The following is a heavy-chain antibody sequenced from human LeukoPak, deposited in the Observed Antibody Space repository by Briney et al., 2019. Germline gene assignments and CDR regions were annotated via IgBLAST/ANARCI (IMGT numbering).Heavy chain of an antibody. CDR2: ISGSGGST. V-gene: IGHV3-23*01. CDR1: GFTFSSYA. D-gene: IGHD6-19*01. CDR3: AKITPHYSSGWYGKYFAY. J-gene: IGHJ4*02. Sequence: GGSLRLSCAASGFTFSSYAMSWVRQAPGKGLEWVSAISGSGGSTYYADSVKGRFTISRDNSKPTMYLQTNTLRAEDTAVYYCAKITPHYSSGWYGKYFAYWGQGTLVTVSS.